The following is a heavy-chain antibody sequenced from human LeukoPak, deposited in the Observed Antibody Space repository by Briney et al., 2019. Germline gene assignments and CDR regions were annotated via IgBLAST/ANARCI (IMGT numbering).Heavy chain of an antibody. D-gene: IGHD2-15*01. J-gene: IGHJ6*02. CDR1: GFTFSDYY. CDR3: ARRQVVGGNYYGIDV. CDR2: ISSSSSYT. Sequence: PGGSLRLSCAASGFTFSDYYMSWIRQAPGKGLEWVSYISSSSSYTNYAESVKGRFTISRDKAKNSLYLQMNSLRAEDTAVYYCARRQVVGGNYYGIDVWGQGTTVTVSS. V-gene: IGHV3-11*03.